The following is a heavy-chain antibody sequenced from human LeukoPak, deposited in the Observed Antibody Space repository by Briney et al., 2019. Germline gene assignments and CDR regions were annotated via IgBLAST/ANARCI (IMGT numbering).Heavy chain of an antibody. D-gene: IGHD3-10*01. CDR2: IIPIFGTA. J-gene: IGHJ6*02. CDR3: ARDYYGSGSYLPDYYYGMDV. V-gene: IGHV1-69*13. CDR1: GGTFSSYA. Sequence: ASVMVSCKASGGTFSSYAISWVRQAPGQGLEWMGGIIPIFGTANYAQKFQGRVTITADESTSTAYMELSSLRSEDTAVYYCARDYYGSGSYLPDYYYGMDVWGQGTTVTVSS.